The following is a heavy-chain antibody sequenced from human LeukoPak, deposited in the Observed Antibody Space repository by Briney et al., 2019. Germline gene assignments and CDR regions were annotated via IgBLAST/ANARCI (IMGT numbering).Heavy chain of an antibody. CDR3: ARAAYYDFWSGYSAGTNYNWFDP. Sequence: PSETLSLTCAVYGGSFSGYYWSWIRQPSGKGLEWIGEINHSGSTNYNPSLKSRVTISVDTSKNQFSLKLSSVTAADTAVYYCARAAYYDFWSGYSAGTNYNWFDPWGQGTLVTVSS. J-gene: IGHJ5*02. V-gene: IGHV4-34*01. D-gene: IGHD3-3*01. CDR1: GGSFSGYY. CDR2: INHSGST.